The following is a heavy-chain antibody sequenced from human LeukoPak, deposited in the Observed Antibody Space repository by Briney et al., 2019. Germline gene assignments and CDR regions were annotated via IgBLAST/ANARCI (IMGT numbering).Heavy chain of an antibody. D-gene: IGHD3-9*01. CDR1: GFNFTSSA. V-gene: IGHV1-58*02. Sequence: SVKVSCKASGFNFTSSAMQWVRQARGQRLEWVGWVVVGSGNTNYAQKFQERVTITRDMSTDTAYMELRSLRSEDTAVYYCAAAYDILLDAFDVWGQGTMVTVSS. CDR2: VVVGSGNT. CDR3: AAAYDILLDAFDV. J-gene: IGHJ3*01.